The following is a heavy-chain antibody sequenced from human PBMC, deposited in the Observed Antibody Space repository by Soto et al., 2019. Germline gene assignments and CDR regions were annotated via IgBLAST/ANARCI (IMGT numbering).Heavy chain of an antibody. CDR3: ARVGYSGYDDAFDI. CDR2: IYYSGST. J-gene: IGHJ3*02. Sequence: SETLSLTCTVSGGSISSYYWSWIRQPPGKGLEWIGYIYYSGSTNYNPSLKSRVTISVDTSKNQFSLKLSSVTAADTAVYYCARVGYSGYDDAFDIWGQGTMVTVSS. D-gene: IGHD5-12*01. V-gene: IGHV4-59*01. CDR1: GGSISSYY.